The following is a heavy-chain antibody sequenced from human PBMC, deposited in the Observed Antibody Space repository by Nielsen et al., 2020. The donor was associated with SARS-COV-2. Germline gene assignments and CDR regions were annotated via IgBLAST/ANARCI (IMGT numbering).Heavy chain of an antibody. J-gene: IGHJ4*02. CDR2: FYSGGTT. CDR3: ARDQYSYGDMDYFDY. Sequence: GGSLRLSCAASGFIVSSKYMNWVRQAPGKGLEWVSVFYSGGTTLYADSVKGRFIISRDNSRNTLYLQMNSLRVEDTAMYYCARDQYSYGDMDYFDYWGQGTLVTVSS. D-gene: IGHD5-18*01. CDR1: GFIVSSKY. V-gene: IGHV3-53*01.